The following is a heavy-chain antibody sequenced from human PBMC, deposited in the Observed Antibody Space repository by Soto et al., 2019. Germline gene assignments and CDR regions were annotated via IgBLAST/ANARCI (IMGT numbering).Heavy chain of an antibody. CDR1: GFTVSSNY. CDR2: IYSGGST. V-gene: IGHV3-53*01. J-gene: IGHJ4*02. Sequence: EVQLVESGGGLIQPGGSLRLSCAASGFTVSSNYMSWVRQAPGKGLEWVSVIYSGGSTYYADSVKGRFTISRDNSKNTLYLQVNSLRAEDTAVYYCARERLLECLLYLDYWGQGTLVTVSS. CDR3: ARERLLECLLYLDY. D-gene: IGHD3-3*01.